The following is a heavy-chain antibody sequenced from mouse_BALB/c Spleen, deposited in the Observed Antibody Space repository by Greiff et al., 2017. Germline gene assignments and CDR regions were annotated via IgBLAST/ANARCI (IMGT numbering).Heavy chain of an antibody. Sequence: EVKLVESGGGLVQPGGSLKLSCAASGFTFSSYTMSWVRQTPEKRLEWVAYISNGGGSTYYPDTVKGRFTISRDNAKNTLYLQMSSLKSEDTAMYYCARHYYGSNYAMDYWGQGTSVTVSS. D-gene: IGHD1-1*01. CDR1: GFTFSSYT. V-gene: IGHV5-12-2*01. J-gene: IGHJ4*01. CDR3: ARHYYGSNYAMDY. CDR2: ISNGGGST.